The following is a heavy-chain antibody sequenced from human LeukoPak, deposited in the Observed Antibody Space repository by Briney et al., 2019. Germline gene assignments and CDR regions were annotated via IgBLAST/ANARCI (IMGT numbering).Heavy chain of an antibody. D-gene: IGHD3-9*01. CDR1: GYTFTVYY. Sequence: ASVKVSCKASGYTFTVYYMHWVRQAPGQGLEWMGWINPNSGGTNYAQKFQGRVTMTRDTSISTAYMELSRLRSDDTAGYYCARERDNYDILTGCDYWGQGTLVTVSS. CDR3: ARERDNYDILTGCDY. V-gene: IGHV1-2*02. CDR2: INPNSGGT. J-gene: IGHJ4*02.